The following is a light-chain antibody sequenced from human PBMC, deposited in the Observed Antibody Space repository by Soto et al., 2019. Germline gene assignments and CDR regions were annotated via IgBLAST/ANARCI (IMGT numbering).Light chain of an antibody. J-gene: IGKJ1*01. CDR2: DAS. Sequence: EIVLTQSPGTLSLSPGERATLSCRASQSVSNNFLAWYQQKPGQAPRLLVFDASKRPTGIPDRFSGSGSGTDVTLTISRLEPEDIGVYYCQQYGTSPPRTFGQGTKVEIK. V-gene: IGKV3-20*01. CDR1: QSVSNNF. CDR3: QQYGTSPPRT.